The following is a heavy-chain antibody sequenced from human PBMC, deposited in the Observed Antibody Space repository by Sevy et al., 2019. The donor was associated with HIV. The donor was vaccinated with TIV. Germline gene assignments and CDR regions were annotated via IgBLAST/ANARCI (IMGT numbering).Heavy chain of an antibody. CDR1: GFTFGDYA. V-gene: IGHV3-49*03. J-gene: IGHJ3*02. D-gene: IGHD2-15*01. Sequence: GGSLRLSCTASGFTFGDYAMSWFRQAPGKGLEWVGFIRSKAYGGTTEYAASVKGRFTISRDDSKSIAYQQMNSLKTEDTAVYYCTRGGYGFIVVVVAADAFDIWGQGTMVTVSS. CDR3: TRGGYGFIVVVVAADAFDI. CDR2: IRSKAYGGTT.